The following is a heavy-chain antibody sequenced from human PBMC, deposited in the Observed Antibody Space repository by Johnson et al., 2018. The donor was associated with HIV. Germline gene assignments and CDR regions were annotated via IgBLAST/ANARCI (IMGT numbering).Heavy chain of an antibody. CDR3: ARDGVYSSPHDAFDI. Sequence: VQLVESGGGLVQPGGSLRLSCEASGFSFSNYWMSWVRQAPGKGLEWVANIKDDGSDDYYVDVLKGRFIISRDNAKNSLYLQISNLRFEDTAVYYCARDGVYSSPHDAFDIWGEGTMVIVSS. D-gene: IGHD3-22*01. V-gene: IGHV3-7*05. J-gene: IGHJ3*02. CDR1: GFSFSNYW. CDR2: IKDDGSDD.